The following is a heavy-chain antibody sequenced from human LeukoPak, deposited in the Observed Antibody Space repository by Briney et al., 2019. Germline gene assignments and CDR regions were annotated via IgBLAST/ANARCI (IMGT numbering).Heavy chain of an antibody. CDR3: ARAAPHYYFDY. Sequence: ASVKLSCKASGGTFSSYAISWVRQAPGQGLEWMGRIIPIFGTANYAQKFQGRVTITTDESTSTAYMELSSLRSEDTAVYYCARAAPHYYFDYWGQGTLVTVSS. V-gene: IGHV1-69*05. CDR1: GGTFSSYA. J-gene: IGHJ4*02. CDR2: IIPIFGTA.